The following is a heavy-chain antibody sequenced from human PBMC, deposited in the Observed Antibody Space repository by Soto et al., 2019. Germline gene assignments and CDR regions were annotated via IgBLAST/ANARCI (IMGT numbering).Heavy chain of an antibody. CDR1: GGSISSGGYY. CDR3: SRDNHNYDFWSGYSDWFDP. J-gene: IGHJ5*02. CDR2: IYYSGST. D-gene: IGHD3-3*01. V-gene: IGHV4-31*03. Sequence: SETLSLTCTVSGGSISSGGYYWSWIRQHPGKGLEWIGYIYYSGSTYYNPSLKSRVTISVDTSKNQFSLKLSSVTAADTAVYYCSRDNHNYDFWSGYSDWFDPWGQGTLVTVSS.